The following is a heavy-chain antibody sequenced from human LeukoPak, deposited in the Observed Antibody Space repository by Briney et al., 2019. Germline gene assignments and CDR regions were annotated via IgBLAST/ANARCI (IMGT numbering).Heavy chain of an antibody. CDR3: ARAPLDTGYSSSWGTNWFDP. Sequence: ASVKVSCKASGYTFTSYGISWVRQAPGQGLEWMGWISAYNGNTNYAQKLQGRVTMTTDTSTSTAYMELRSLRSDDTAVYYCARAPLDTGYSSSWGTNWFDPWGQGTLVTVSP. D-gene: IGHD6-13*01. CDR2: ISAYNGNT. J-gene: IGHJ5*02. V-gene: IGHV1-18*01. CDR1: GYTFTSYG.